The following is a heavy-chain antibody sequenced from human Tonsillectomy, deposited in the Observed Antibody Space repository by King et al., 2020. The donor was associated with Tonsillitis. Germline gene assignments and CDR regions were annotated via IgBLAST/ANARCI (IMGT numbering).Heavy chain of an antibody. Sequence: QLQLQESGPGLVKPSETLSLTCTVSGGSISNYYWNWIRPPPGKGLEWIGYIYYSGSTNYNPSLKSRVTISVDTSKNQFSLKLSSVTAADTAVYYCARDPCSGGSCYGARFDPWGQGTLVTVSS. V-gene: IGHV4-59*12. CDR1: GGSISNYY. D-gene: IGHD2-15*01. J-gene: IGHJ5*02. CDR2: IYYSGST. CDR3: ARDPCSGGSCYGARFDP.